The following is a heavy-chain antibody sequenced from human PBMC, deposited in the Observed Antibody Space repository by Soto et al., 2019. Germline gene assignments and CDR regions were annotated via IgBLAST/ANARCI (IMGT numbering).Heavy chain of an antibody. CDR1: GDSISTVDYF. D-gene: IGHD2-15*01. CDR2: IYKSTTT. J-gene: IGHJ5*01. Sequence: SETLPLTCSVSGDSISTVDYFWAWIRQPPGQALEYIGYIYKSTTTYYNPSFESRVAISLDTSKSQFSLTVTSVTAADTAVYFCARGRYCLTGRCFPNWFDSWGQGTLVTVSS. V-gene: IGHV4-30-4*01. CDR3: ARGRYCLTGRCFPNWFDS.